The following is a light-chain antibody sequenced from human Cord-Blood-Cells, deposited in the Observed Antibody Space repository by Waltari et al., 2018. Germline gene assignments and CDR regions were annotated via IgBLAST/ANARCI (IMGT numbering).Light chain of an antibody. J-gene: IGLJ3*02. CDR1: SSAVGCYNY. CDR3: SSYTSSSTLV. CDR2: YVS. Sequence: QSVLTQPASVSGSPGQSITISCTGTSSAVGCYNYVSWYQQHPGKAPKLMIYYVSNRPSGVSNRFSGSKSGNTASLTISGLQAEDEADYYCSSYTSSSTLVFGGGTKLTVL. V-gene: IGLV2-14*03.